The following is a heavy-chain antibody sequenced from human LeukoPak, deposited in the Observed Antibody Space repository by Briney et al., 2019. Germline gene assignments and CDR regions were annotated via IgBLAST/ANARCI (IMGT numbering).Heavy chain of an antibody. V-gene: IGHV4-4*09. D-gene: IGHD1-26*01. Sequence: SETLSLTCTVSGGSISSYYWSWIRQPPGKGLEWIGYIYTSGSTNYNPSLKSRVTISVDTSKNQFSLKLSSVTAADTAVYYCARRRRSGSYSWFDYWGQGTLVTVSS. CDR1: GGSISSYY. J-gene: IGHJ4*02. CDR2: IYTSGST. CDR3: ARRRRSGSYSWFDY.